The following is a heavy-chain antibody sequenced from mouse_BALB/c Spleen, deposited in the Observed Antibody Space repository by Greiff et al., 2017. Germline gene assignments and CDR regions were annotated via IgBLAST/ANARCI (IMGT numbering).Heavy chain of an antibody. D-gene: IGHD1-1*01. J-gene: IGHJ4*01. Sequence: VKLMESGPGLVAPSQSLSITCTVSGFSLTSYGVHWVRQPPGKGLEWLGVIWAGGSTNYNSALMSRLSISKDNSKSQVFLKMNSLQTDDTAMYYCARDHYYGSSYGAMDYWGQGTSVTVSS. CDR3: ARDHYYGSSYGAMDY. V-gene: IGHV2-9*02. CDR1: GFSLTSYG. CDR2: IWAGGST.